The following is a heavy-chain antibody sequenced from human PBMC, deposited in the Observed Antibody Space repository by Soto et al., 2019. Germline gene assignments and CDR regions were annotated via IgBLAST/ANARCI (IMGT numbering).Heavy chain of an antibody. D-gene: IGHD6-19*01. Sequence: EVQLVESGGGLVQPGRSLRLSCAASGFTFDDYAMHWVRQAPGKGLEWVSGISWNSGSIGYADSVKGRFTISRDNAKNSLYLQIISLRGEDTDVYYGANYKTRSGWYSFDYWGQGTLVTVSS. CDR2: ISWNSGSI. J-gene: IGHJ4*02. CDR3: ANYKTRSGWYSFDY. CDR1: GFTFDDYA. V-gene: IGHV3-9*01.